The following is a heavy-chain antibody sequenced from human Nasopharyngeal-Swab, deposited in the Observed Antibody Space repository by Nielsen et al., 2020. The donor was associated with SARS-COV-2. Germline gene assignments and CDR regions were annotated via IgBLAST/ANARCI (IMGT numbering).Heavy chain of an antibody. J-gene: IGHJ4*02. CDR3: ARDVGGATDF. V-gene: IGHV3-74*01. CDR1: GFMFSSFY. D-gene: IGHD3-10*01. Sequence: GGSLRLSCTASGFMFSSFYMEWVRQAPGKGLVWVSRINFDGNDAQYAASVKGRFTISRDNARNTLYLQLNSLRGEDTALYFCARDVGGATDFRGQGTLVTVSS. CDR2: INFDGNDA.